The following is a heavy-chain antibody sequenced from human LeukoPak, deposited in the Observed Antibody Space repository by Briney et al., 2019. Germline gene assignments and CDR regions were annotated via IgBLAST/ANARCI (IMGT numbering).Heavy chain of an antibody. V-gene: IGHV3-30*02. J-gene: IGHJ6*03. Sequence: GGSLRLSCAASGFTFLSYGMHWVRQAPGKGLEWVAFIRYDGSNKYYADSVKGRFTISRDNSKNTLYLQMNSLRAEDTAVYYCAKGAGGSYYYYYYMDVWGKGTTVTISS. CDR1: GFTFLSYG. CDR3: AKGAGGSYYYYYYMDV. D-gene: IGHD1-26*01. CDR2: IRYDGSNK.